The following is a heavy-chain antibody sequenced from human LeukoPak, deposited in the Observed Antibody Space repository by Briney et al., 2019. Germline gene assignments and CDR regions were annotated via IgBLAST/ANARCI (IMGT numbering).Heavy chain of an antibody. CDR2: IKEDGSDK. D-gene: IGHD6-19*01. CDR3: AKDPGDEAVDRWFDP. CDR1: GFTFSSYA. V-gene: IGHV3-7*03. J-gene: IGHJ5*02. Sequence: PGGSLRLSCAASGFTFSSYAMSWVRQAPGKGLEWVANIKEDGSDKYYVDSVKGRFCISRDNAKNSLYLQMSSLRAEDTAVYYCAKDPGDEAVDRWFDPWGQGTLVTVSS.